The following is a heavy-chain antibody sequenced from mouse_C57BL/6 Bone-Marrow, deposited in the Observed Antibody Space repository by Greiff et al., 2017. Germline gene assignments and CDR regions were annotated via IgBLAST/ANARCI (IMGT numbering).Heavy chain of an antibody. CDR1: GYTFTSYW. Sequence: QVQLQQPGAELVMPGASVKLSCKASGYTFTSYWMHWVKQRPGQGLEWIGEIDPSDSYTNYNQKFKGKSTLTVDKSSSTAYMQLSSLTSEDSAVYYCASGNPFAYWAKGLWSLSLQ. CDR2: IDPSDSYT. J-gene: IGHJ3*01. V-gene: IGHV1-69*01. D-gene: IGHD4-1*01. CDR3: ASGNPFAY.